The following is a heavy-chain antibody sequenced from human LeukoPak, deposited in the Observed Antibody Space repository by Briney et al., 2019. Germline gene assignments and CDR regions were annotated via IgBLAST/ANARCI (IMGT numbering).Heavy chain of an antibody. Sequence: SETLSLTCTVSGGSISSYYWSWIRQPPGKGLEWIGYIYYSGSTNYNPSLKSRVTISVDTSKNQFSLKLSSVTAADTAVYYCASSMYSSSSPDYWGQGTLVTVSS. CDR1: GGSISSYY. V-gene: IGHV4-59*01. D-gene: IGHD6-6*01. CDR2: IYYSGST. J-gene: IGHJ4*02. CDR3: ASSMYSSSSPDY.